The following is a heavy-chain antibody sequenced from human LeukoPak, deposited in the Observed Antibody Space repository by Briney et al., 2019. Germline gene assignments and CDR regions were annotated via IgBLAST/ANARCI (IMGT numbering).Heavy chain of an antibody. V-gene: IGHV4-59*08. Sequence: PSETLSLTCTVSGGSISSYYWSWIRQPPGKGLEWIGYIYYSGSTNYNPSLKSRVTISVDTSKNQFSLKLSSVTAADTAVYYCSRHADSSSWYLGFDYWGQGTLVTVPS. D-gene: IGHD6-13*01. CDR3: SRHADSSSWYLGFDY. CDR1: GGSISSYY. J-gene: IGHJ4*02. CDR2: IYYSGST.